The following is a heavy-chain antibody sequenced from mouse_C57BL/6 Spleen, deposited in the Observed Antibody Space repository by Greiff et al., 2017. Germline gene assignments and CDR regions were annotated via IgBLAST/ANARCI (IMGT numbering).Heavy chain of an antibody. V-gene: IGHV5-17*01. CDR3: AREEYYGSSFDY. CDR1: GFTFSDYG. CDR2: ISSGSSTN. D-gene: IGHD1-1*01. Sequence: EVKLQESGGGLVKPGGSLKLSCAASGFTFSDYGMHWVRQAPEKGLEWVAYISSGSSTNYYADTVKGRFTISRDNVKNTLFLQMTSLRSEDTAMYYCAREEYYGSSFDYWGQGTTLTVSS. J-gene: IGHJ2*01.